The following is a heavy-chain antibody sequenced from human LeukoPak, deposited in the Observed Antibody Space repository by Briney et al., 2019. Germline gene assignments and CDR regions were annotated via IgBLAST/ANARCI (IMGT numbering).Heavy chain of an antibody. V-gene: IGHV4-59*08. J-gene: IGHJ6*02. CDR2: IYYSGST. D-gene: IGHD4-17*01. CDR3: AGPTVDPYYYGMDV. Sequence: SETLSLTCTVSGGSISSYYWSWIRQPPGKGLEWIGYIYYSGSTNYNPSLKSRVTISVDTSKNQFSLKLSSVTAADTAVYYCAGPTVDPYYYGMDVWGQGTTVTVSS. CDR1: GGSISSYY.